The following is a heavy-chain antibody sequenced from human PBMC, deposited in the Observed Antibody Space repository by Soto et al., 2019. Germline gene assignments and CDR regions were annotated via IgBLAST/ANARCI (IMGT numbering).Heavy chain of an antibody. CDR1: GYTFTSYG. Sequence: QVQLVQSGAEVKKPGASVKVSCKASGYTFTSYGISWVRQAPGQGLEWMGWISAYNGNTNYAQKLQGRVTMTTDTATSTAYIEQRSLRSDDAAVYYGARDLPPPDYWGQGTLVTVCS. V-gene: IGHV1-18*01. CDR2: ISAYNGNT. CDR3: ARDLPPPDY. J-gene: IGHJ4*02.